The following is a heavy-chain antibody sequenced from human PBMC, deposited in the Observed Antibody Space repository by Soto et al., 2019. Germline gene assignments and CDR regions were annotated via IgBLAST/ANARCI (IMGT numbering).Heavy chain of an antibody. Sequence: ASVKVSCKASGYTFTAQYLHWVRKAPGEGLEWTGWVNPTTGATRYAQKFQGRVTMTRDTSMSTAYLEVRSLRPDDTAVYYCAKGDSSWVSWFDPWGQGTLVTVSS. D-gene: IGHD6-19*01. V-gene: IGHV1-2*02. CDR2: VNPTTGAT. CDR3: AKGDSSWVSWFDP. J-gene: IGHJ5*02. CDR1: GYTFTAQY.